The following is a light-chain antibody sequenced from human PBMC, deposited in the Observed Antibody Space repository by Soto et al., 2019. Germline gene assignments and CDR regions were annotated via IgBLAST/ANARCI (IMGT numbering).Light chain of an antibody. CDR2: EVS. CDR1: TSDVGKYNL. CDR3: CSYAGGNWV. Sequence: QSALTQPASVSGSPGQSITISCTGTTSDVGKYNLVSWYQQYPGKAPKLMIYEVSKRPSGVSNRFSGSKSGNTASLTMSGLQAEDEADYYCCSYAGGNWVFGGGTQLTVL. J-gene: IGLJ3*02. V-gene: IGLV2-23*02.